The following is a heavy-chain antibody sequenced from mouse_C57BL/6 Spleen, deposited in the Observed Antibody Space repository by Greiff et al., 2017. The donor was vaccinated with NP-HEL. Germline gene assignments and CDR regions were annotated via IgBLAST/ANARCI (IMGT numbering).Heavy chain of an antibody. CDR3: ASSSSYGYFDV. D-gene: IGHD1-1*01. CDR2: IYPGDGDT. CDR1: GYAFSSSW. V-gene: IGHV1-82*01. Sequence: QVQLKESGPELVKPGASVKISCKASGYAFSSSWMNWVKQRPGKGLEWIGRIYPGDGDTNYNGKFKGKATLTADKSSSTAYMQLSSLTSEDSAVYFCASSSSYGYFDVWGTGTTVTVSS. J-gene: IGHJ1*03.